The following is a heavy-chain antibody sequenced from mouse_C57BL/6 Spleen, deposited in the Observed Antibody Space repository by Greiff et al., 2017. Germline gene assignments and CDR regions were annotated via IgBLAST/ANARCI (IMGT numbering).Heavy chain of an antibody. V-gene: IGHV1-50*01. CDR3: ARGSNTWFAD. J-gene: IGHJ3*01. CDR1: GYTFTSYW. D-gene: IGHD2-5*01. Sequence: QVQLQQPGAELVKPGASVKLSCKASGYTFTSYWMQWVNQRPEQGLEWIGKIDPSASYTNYNQKFKGKATLTVDTSSSTAYMQLSSLTSEDSAVYYCARGSNTWFADWGQGTMVTVSA. CDR2: IDPSASYT.